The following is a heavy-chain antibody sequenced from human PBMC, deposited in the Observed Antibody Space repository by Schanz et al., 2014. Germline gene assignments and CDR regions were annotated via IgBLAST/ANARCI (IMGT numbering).Heavy chain of an antibody. Sequence: EVQLVESGGGLVQPGGSLRLSCAASGFTFTNYAMSWVRQAPGKGLEWVSLIRDSGDTADYADSVKGRFTISRDNSKNTLYLQMNSLRPEDTAVYYCAKYRGYYRVSGSYRELEYWGQGTLVTVSS. D-gene: IGHD3-10*01. J-gene: IGHJ4*02. V-gene: IGHV3-23*04. CDR3: AKYRGYYRVSGSYRELEY. CDR1: GFTFTNYA. CDR2: IRDSGDTA.